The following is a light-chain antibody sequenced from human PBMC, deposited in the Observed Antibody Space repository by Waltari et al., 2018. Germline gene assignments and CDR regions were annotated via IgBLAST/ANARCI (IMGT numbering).Light chain of an antibody. CDR1: QTVGLKKT. Sequence: EIVLTQSPGIVSLSPGERATLSCRASQTVGLKKTFAWYQQKPGQPPRLLIYDASSRAAGISDRFSGSGSGTDFTLTITGLESGDSAVYYCQQYAASPWTFGQGTKLEIK. CDR2: DAS. J-gene: IGKJ2*01. V-gene: IGKV3-20*01. CDR3: QQYAASPWT.